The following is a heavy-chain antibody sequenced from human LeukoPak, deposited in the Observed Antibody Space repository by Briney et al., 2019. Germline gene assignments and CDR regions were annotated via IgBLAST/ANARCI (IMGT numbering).Heavy chain of an antibody. CDR2: IYPDDSDT. D-gene: IGHD3-3*01. Sequence: GESLKISCKGSGYTFTRFWIGWVRQMPGKGLEWMGIIYPDDSDTRYSPSFQGQVTISADKSISTAYLQWSSLKASDTAMYYCARIPRSFFMLAPWGQGTLVTVSS. J-gene: IGHJ5*02. CDR3: ARIPRSFFMLAP. V-gene: IGHV5-51*01. CDR1: GYTFTRFW.